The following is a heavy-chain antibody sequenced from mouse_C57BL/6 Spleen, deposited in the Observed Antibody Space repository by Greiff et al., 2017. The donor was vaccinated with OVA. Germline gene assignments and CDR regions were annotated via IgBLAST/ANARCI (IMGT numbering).Heavy chain of an antibody. CDR3: ASIYDGYYWFAY. CDR1: GYTFTDYY. CDR2: IFPGSGST. V-gene: IGHV1-75*01. D-gene: IGHD2-3*01. Sequence: VQRVESGPELVKPGASVKISCKASGYTFTDYYINWVKQRPGQGLEWIGWIFPGSGSTYYNEKFKGKATLTVDKSSSTAYMLLSSLTSEDSAVYFCASIYDGYYWFAYWGQGTLVTVSA. J-gene: IGHJ3*01.